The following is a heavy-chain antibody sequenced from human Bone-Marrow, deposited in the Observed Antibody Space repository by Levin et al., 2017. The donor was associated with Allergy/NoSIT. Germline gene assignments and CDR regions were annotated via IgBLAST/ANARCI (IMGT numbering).Heavy chain of an antibody. Sequence: SQTLSLTCNVSGDSIRGSYWSWIRQPPGGGLEWIGYIYYSGSTNYNPSLKSRVSISIDASKNQFSLILRSVTAAYTAVYYCAREKGSTDWYLDLWGRGTLITVSS. CDR2: IYYSGST. V-gene: IGHV4-59*01. J-gene: IGHJ2*01. CDR3: AREKGSTDWYLDL. D-gene: IGHD2-2*01. CDR1: GDSIRGSY.